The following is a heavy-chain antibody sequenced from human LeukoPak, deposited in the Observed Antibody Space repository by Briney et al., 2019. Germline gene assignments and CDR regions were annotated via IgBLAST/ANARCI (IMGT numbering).Heavy chain of an antibody. CDR2: IYHSGST. Sequence: ASETLSLTCTVSAYSISSGYYWGWIRQPPGKGLEWIGSIYHSGSTYYNPSLKSRVTISVDTSKNQISLKLSSVTAADTAVYYCARGQQLAGGFDYWGQGTLVTVSS. CDR3: ARGQQLAGGFDY. CDR1: AYSISSGYY. J-gene: IGHJ4*02. D-gene: IGHD6-13*01. V-gene: IGHV4-38-2*02.